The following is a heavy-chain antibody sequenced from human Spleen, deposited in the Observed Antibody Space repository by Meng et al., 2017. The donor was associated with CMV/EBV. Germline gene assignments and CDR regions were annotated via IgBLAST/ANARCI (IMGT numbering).Heavy chain of an antibody. J-gene: IGHJ5*02. D-gene: IGHD2/OR15-2a*01. CDR1: GGSIRSYY. CDR2: IYYSGST. CDR3: ARQGARKNWFDP. V-gene: IGHV4-59*08. Sequence: SETLSLTCTVSGGSIRSYYWSWIRQPPGKGLEWIGHIYYSGSTNYNPSLKSRVTISVDTSKNQFSLEMTSMTAADTAVYYCARQGARKNWFDPWGQGTLVTVSS.